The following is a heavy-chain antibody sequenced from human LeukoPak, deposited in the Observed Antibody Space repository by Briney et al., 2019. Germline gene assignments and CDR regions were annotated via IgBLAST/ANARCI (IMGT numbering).Heavy chain of an antibody. J-gene: IGHJ4*02. CDR3: SKRGPMYDSSGHDY. V-gene: IGHV3-23*01. CDR1: GFTLGTYD. D-gene: IGHD3-22*01. Sequence: GGSLRLSCAASGFTLGTYDMYWVRQAPGKGLECVSSISRSGGSTYYADSVKGRFTISRDNSKNTLYLQMSSLRADDTAVYYCSKRGPMYDSSGHDYWGQGTRVTVSS. CDR2: ISRSGGST.